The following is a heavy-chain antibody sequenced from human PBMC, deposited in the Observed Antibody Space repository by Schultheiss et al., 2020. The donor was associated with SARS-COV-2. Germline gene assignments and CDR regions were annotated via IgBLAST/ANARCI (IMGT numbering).Heavy chain of an antibody. CDR2: IWYDGSNK. V-gene: IGHV3-33*06. D-gene: IGHD6-13*01. Sequence: GGSLRLSCAASGFTFSSYGMHWVRQAPGKGLEWVAVIWYDGSNKYYADSVKGRFTISRDNSKNTLYLQMESLRADDTAIYYCAKGVSSSLTPDAFDIWGQGTMVTVSS. J-gene: IGHJ3*02. CDR1: GFTFSSYG. CDR3: AKGVSSSLTPDAFDI.